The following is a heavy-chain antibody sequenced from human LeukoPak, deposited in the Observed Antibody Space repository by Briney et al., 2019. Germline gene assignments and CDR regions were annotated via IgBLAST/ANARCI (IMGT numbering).Heavy chain of an antibody. D-gene: IGHD2-15*01. Sequence: GESLRISCKGSGYSFTSYWISWVRQMPGKGLEWMGRIDPSDSYTNYSPSFQGQVTISADKSISTAYLQWSSLKASDTAMYYCARPMVAAYDAFYIWGQGTMVAVSS. CDR3: ARPMVAAYDAFYI. CDR1: GYSFTSYW. J-gene: IGHJ3*02. V-gene: IGHV5-10-1*04. CDR2: IDPSDSYT.